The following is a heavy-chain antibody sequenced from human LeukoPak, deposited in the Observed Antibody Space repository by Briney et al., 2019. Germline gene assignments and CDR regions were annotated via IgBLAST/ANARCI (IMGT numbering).Heavy chain of an antibody. D-gene: IGHD3-10*01. Sequence: SETLSLTCAVYGGSFSGYYWSLIRRPPGKGLEWIGESNHSGSTNYNPSLKSRVTISVDTSKNQFSLKLSSVTAADTAVYYCARFLLWFGESHYYFDYWGQGTLVTVSS. CDR1: GGSFSGYY. J-gene: IGHJ4*02. CDR2: SNHSGST. V-gene: IGHV4-34*01. CDR3: ARFLLWFGESHYYFDY.